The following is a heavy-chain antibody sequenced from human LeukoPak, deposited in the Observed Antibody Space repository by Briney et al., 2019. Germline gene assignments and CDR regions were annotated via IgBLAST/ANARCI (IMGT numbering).Heavy chain of an antibody. V-gene: IGHV3-74*01. CDR2: IKSDGSST. Sequence: GGSLRLSCAVSGFTFSGYWMLWVRQAPGKGLVWVSRIKSDGSSTSYADFVKGRFTISRDNAKNTLDLQMNSLRVEDTAVYYCARSDYYDYWGQGTLVTVSS. CDR1: GFTFSGYW. J-gene: IGHJ4*02. CDR3: ARSDYYDY.